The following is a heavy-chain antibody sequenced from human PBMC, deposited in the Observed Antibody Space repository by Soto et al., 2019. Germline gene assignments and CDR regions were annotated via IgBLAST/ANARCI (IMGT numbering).Heavy chain of an antibody. CDR1: GFTFSSYG. V-gene: IGHV3-33*01. D-gene: IGHD5-12*01. CDR2: IWYDGSNK. CDR3: ARVDSGYDDDADAFDI. Sequence: GGSLRLSCAASGFTFSSYGMHWVRQAPGKGLEWVAVIWYDGSNKYYADSVKGRFTISRDNSKNTLYLQMNSLRAEDTAVYYCARVDSGYDDDADAFDIWGQGTMVTVSS. J-gene: IGHJ3*02.